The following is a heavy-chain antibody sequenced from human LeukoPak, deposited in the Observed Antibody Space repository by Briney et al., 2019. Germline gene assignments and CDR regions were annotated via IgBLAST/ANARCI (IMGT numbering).Heavy chain of an antibody. Sequence: AGSLTLSCAASGFTFNIYSMNWVRQAPGKGLEWLSYISSSSTIYYADSVEGRFTISRDNARNSLYLQMNSLRDEDTAVYYCATDFTASYRLDHWGQDKLDPVSS. CDR3: ATDFTASYRLDH. CDR2: ISSSSTI. J-gene: IGHJ1*01. CDR1: GFTFNIYS. V-gene: IGHV3-48*02. D-gene: IGHD3-16*02.